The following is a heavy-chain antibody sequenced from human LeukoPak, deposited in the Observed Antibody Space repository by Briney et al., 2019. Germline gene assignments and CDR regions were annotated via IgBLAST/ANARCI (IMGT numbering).Heavy chain of an antibody. CDR1: GFTFSSNA. J-gene: IGHJ4*02. D-gene: IGHD3-22*01. CDR2: ISGSGGST. Sequence: GGSLRLSCAASGFTFSSNAMSWVRHAPGKGLEWVSAISGSGGSTYYADSVKGRFTISRDNSKNTLYLQMNSLRADDTAVYYCAKANYYDSSGYYENLDYWGQGTLVTVSS. V-gene: IGHV3-23*01. CDR3: AKANYYDSSGYYENLDY.